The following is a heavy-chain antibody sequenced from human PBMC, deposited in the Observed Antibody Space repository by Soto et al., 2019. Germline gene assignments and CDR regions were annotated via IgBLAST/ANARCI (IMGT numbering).Heavy chain of an antibody. CDR3: ARVQWELLSYFDY. CDR2: LYYSGST. J-gene: IGHJ4*02. V-gene: IGHV4-39*01. D-gene: IGHD1-26*01. Sequence: SETLSLTCTVSGGSISSSNYYWAWIRQSPGKGLEWVATLYYSGSTYSNPSLKSRVTISVDTSKNQFSLKLSSVTAADTAVYYCARVQWELLSYFDYWGLGTLVTVSS. CDR1: GGSISSSNYY.